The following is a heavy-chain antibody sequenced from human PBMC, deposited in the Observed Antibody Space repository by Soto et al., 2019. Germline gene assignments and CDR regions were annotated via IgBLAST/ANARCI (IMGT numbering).Heavy chain of an antibody. CDR3: AKDAKILCWLPTSYYFDF. D-gene: IGHD3-9*01. J-gene: IGHJ4*02. V-gene: IGHV3-23*01. CDR1: GLSFSSYA. Sequence: EVQVLESGGGLAQPGRSLRLSCAVSGLSFSSYAMNWVRQSPGKGLEWVSSISRSGNSTYSADSVRGRFTISRDNSKNTLYRQMNSLRAEDTAVYYCAKDAKILCWLPTSYYFDFWGQGTLVTVSS. CDR2: ISRSGNST.